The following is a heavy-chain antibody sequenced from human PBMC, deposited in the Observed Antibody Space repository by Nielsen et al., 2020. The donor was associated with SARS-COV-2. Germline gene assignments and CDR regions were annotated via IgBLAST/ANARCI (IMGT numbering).Heavy chain of an antibody. J-gene: IGHJ6*03. D-gene: IGHD3-16*02. CDR3: VRLTPMITFGGVIVRSPYYYYYMDV. CDR1: GGSISRSSYF. V-gene: IGHV4-39*01. Sequence: SETLSLTCSLSGGSISRSSYFWGWIRQPPGKGLEWIGSIFNSGSTYYNPSLKSRVTISVDTSKNQLSLKLSSVTAADTAVFYCVRLTPMITFGGVIVRSPYYYYYMDVWGKGTTVTVSS. CDR2: IFNSGST.